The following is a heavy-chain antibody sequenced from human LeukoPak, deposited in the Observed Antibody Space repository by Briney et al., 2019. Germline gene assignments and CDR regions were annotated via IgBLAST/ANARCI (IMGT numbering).Heavy chain of an antibody. CDR2: IGWNSGGI. J-gene: IGHJ4*02. CDR1: GFAFDDYA. D-gene: IGHD6-13*01. V-gene: IGHV3-9*01. CDR3: VKVTAAGFVDH. Sequence: GRSLRLSCAASGFAFDDYAMHWVRQAPGKGLEWVSGIGWNSGGIVYADSVKGRFTISKDNAKKSLYLQMNSLGAEDTALYYCVKVTAAGFVDHWGQGTLVTVSS.